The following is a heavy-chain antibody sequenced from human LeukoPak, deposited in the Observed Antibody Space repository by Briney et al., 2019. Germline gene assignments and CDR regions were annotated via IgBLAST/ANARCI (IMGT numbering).Heavy chain of an antibody. J-gene: IGHJ5*02. V-gene: IGHV1-69*06. CDR1: GGTFSSYA. Sequence: ASVKVSCKASGGTFSSYAISWVRQAPGQGLEWMGGIIPIFGTANYAQKFQGRVTITADKSTSTAYMELSSLRSEDTAVYYCARIHCSSTSCYAAAGFDPWGQGTLVTVSS. CDR2: IIPIFGTA. CDR3: ARIHCSSTSCYAAAGFDP. D-gene: IGHD2-2*01.